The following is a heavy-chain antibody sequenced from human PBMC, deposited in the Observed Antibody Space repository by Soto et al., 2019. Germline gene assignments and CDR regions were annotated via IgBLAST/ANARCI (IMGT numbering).Heavy chain of an antibody. D-gene: IGHD2-15*01. Sequence: GGSLRLSCAASGFTFRSYEMNWVRQAPGKGLEWISYINTGGSTIYYADSVKGRFTISRDNAKNSLYLQMNTLRAEDTAVYYCASSYCSGGRCYPGLFDYWGQGTLVTVSS. CDR3: ASSYCSGGRCYPGLFDY. J-gene: IGHJ4*02. CDR1: GFTFRSYE. CDR2: INTGGSTI. V-gene: IGHV3-48*03.